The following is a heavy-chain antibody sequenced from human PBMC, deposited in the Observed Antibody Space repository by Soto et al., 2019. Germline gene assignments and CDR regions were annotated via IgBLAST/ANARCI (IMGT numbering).Heavy chain of an antibody. CDR1: GFTFSSYA. V-gene: IGHV3-30-3*01. D-gene: IGHD2-15*01. J-gene: IGHJ3*01. CDR3: AKGGGRQISVAFDV. Sequence: QVQLVESGGGVVQPGRSLRLSCAASGFTFSSYAMHWVRQAPGKGLEWVAAILYDGTNKYYADSVKGRFTISRDSSKYTVYVHMDSLSAEETAVYHCAKGGGRQISVAFDVWGQGTRVTVSS. CDR2: ILYDGTNK.